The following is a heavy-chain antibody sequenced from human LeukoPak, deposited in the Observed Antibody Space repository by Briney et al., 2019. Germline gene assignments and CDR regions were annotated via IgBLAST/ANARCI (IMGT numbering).Heavy chain of an antibody. CDR2: INPNSGGT. CDR3: ARAPKVGASNYYYYMDV. Sequence: ASVKVSCKASGYTLTGYYMHWVRQAPGQGLEWMGWINPNSGGTNYAQKFQGRVTMTRDTSISTAYMELSRLRSDDTAVYYCARAPKVGASNYYYYMDVWGKGTTVTVSS. D-gene: IGHD1-26*01. CDR1: GYTLTGYY. V-gene: IGHV1-2*02. J-gene: IGHJ6*03.